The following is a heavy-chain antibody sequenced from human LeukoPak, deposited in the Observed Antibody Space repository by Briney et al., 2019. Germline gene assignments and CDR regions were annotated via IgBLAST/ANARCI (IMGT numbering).Heavy chain of an antibody. CDR2: ISVSGGST. V-gene: IGHV3-23*01. CDR1: GFTFSSYV. D-gene: IGHD2-21*01. CDR3: ARGPEFCVGDCYFDY. J-gene: IGHJ4*02. Sequence: GGSLRLSCLASGFTFSSYVMNWVRQTPGQGLELVSSISVSGGSTFYADSVKGRFTISRDNSKNTLYLQLNGLRTEDTAVYYCARGPEFCVGDCYFDYWGRGTLVTVSS.